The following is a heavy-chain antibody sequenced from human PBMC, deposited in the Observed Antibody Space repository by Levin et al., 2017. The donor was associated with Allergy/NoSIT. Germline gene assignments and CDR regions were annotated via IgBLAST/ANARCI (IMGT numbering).Heavy chain of an antibody. J-gene: IGHJ5*02. CDR3: AKDQLGGTYLLGWFDP. Sequence: GGSLRLSCAASGFTFSSYAMSWVRQAPGKGLEWVSAISGSGGSTYYADSVKGRFTISRDNSKNTLYLQMNSLRAEDTAVYYCAKDQLGGTYLLGWFDPWGQGTLVTVSS. CDR1: GFTFSSYA. V-gene: IGHV3-23*01. D-gene: IGHD1-26*01. CDR2: ISGSGGST.